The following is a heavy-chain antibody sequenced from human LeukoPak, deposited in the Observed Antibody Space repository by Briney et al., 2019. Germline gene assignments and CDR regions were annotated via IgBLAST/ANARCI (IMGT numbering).Heavy chain of an antibody. CDR3: ARGAWATRLGS. J-gene: IGHJ4*02. CDR2: IYESGTT. CDR1: GESLNSYY. V-gene: IGHV4-34*01. Sequence: SETLSLTCAVYGESLNSYYGSWVRQPPGGGLEWIGEIYESGTTKYNPSLKSRVTISMVPSKQQFSLSLNSVTAADTAVYYCARGAWATRLGSWGLGTPVIVSS. D-gene: IGHD2-15*01.